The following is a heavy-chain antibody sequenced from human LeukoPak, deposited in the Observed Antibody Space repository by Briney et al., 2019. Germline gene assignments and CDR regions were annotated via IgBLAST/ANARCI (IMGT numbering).Heavy chain of an antibody. CDR1: GGSFSGYY. J-gene: IGHJ5*02. CDR3: ARHAYYYDSSNWFDP. V-gene: IGHV4-34*01. D-gene: IGHD3-22*01. CDR2: INHSGST. Sequence: PSETLSLTCAVYGGSFSGYYWSWIRQPPGKGLEWIGEINHSGSTNYNPSLKSRVTISVDTSKNQFSLKLSSVTAADTAVYYCARHAYYYDSSNWFDPWGQGTLVTVSS.